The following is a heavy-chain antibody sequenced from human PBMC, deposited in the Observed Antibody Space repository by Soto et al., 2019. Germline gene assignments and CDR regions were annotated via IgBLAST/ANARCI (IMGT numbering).Heavy chain of an antibody. J-gene: IGHJ1*01. D-gene: IGHD2-15*01. CDR2: ISSSSSTK. V-gene: IGHV3-48*01. Sequence: EVQVVESGGGLVQPGGSLRRYCAASGFTFSSYSMNWVRQAPGKGLEWDSYISSSSSTKFYADSVKGRFTVSRDNARNSLYLQMNSQRAEDTAVYYCARDIDGGGQGTMVTVSS. CDR3: ARDIDG. CDR1: GFTFSSYS.